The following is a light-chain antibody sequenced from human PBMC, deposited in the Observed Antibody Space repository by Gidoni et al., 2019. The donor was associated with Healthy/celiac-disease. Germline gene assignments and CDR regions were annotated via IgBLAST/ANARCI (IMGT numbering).Light chain of an antibody. CDR2: AAS. V-gene: IGKV1-39*01. J-gene: IGKJ3*01. CDR1: QSISSY. Sequence: DLQMTQSPSSLSASVGDRVTITCRASQSISSYLNWYQQKPGKAPKLLIYAASIVQSGVPSRFSGSGSGTDFTLTISSLQPEDFATYYCQQSYSTPQKFXPXTKVDIK. CDR3: QQSYSTPQK.